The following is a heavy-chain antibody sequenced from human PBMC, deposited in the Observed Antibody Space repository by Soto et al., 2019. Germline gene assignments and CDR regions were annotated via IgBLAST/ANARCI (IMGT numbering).Heavy chain of an antibody. Sequence: SETLSLTCVVSGGSLSDYFWSWIRQPPGMALEWIGEINHLGSINYNPSLKSRVTISVDTSKNQFSLKLNSVTAADTAVYYCARGGNSLPYYYYYMAVWGKGTTVTVSS. D-gene: IGHD4-4*01. J-gene: IGHJ6*03. CDR2: INHLGSI. CDR1: GGSLSDYF. CDR3: ARGGNSLPYYYYYMAV. V-gene: IGHV4-34*01.